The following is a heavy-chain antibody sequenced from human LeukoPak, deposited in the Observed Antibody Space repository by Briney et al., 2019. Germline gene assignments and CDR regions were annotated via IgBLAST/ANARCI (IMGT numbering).Heavy chain of an antibody. J-gene: IGHJ6*03. Sequence: ASVKVSCTASGGTFTIYAINWVRQAPGQGLEWVGRIIPIFGTANYAQKFQGRVTITTDESTSTAYMELSSLRSEDTAVYYCARGVSGYQGYYNMDVWDKGTTVTVSS. CDR1: GGTFTIYA. CDR2: IIPIFGTA. V-gene: IGHV1-69*05. D-gene: IGHD3-22*01. CDR3: ARGVSGYQGYYNMDV.